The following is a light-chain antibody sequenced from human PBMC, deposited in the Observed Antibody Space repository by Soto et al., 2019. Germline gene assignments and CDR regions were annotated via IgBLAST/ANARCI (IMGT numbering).Light chain of an antibody. CDR2: QDT. Sequence: SYELTQPPSVSVSPGETASITCSGDKLGDKYACWYQQKPGQSPVLVIYQDTERPSGIPERFSGSNSGTTATLTLSGTQAMDEADYYCQVWDSSTEAEVFGGGTKVTVL. V-gene: IGLV3-1*01. CDR3: QVWDSSTEAEV. CDR1: KLGDKY. J-gene: IGLJ2*01.